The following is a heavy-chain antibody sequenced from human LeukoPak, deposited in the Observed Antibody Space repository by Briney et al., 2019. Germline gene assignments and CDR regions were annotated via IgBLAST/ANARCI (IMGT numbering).Heavy chain of an antibody. CDR3: ASLVGATLFDC. CDR2: ISSSGSYI. D-gene: IGHD1-26*01. V-gene: IGHV3-21*01. J-gene: IGHJ4*02. Sequence: GGSLRLSCAASGFTFSSYSMKWVRQAPGKGLEWVSSISSSGSYIYYADSVKGRFTISRDNAKNSLYLQMNSLRAEDTAVYYCASLVGATLFDCWGQGTLVTVSS. CDR1: GFTFSSYS.